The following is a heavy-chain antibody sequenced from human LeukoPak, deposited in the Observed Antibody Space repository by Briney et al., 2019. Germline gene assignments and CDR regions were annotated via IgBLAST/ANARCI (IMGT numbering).Heavy chain of an antibody. D-gene: IGHD1-7*01. CDR1: GGSISSSSYY. Sequence: KPSETLSLTCTVSGGSISSSSYYWGWIRQPPGKGLEWIGEINHSGSTNYNPSLKSRVTISVDTSKNQFSLKLSSVTAADTAVYYCAREGTYWGQGTLVTVSS. CDR2: INHSGST. CDR3: AREGTY. J-gene: IGHJ4*02. V-gene: IGHV4-39*07.